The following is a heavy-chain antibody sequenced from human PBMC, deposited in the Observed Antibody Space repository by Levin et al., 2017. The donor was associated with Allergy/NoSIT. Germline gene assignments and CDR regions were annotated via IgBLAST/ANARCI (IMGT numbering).Heavy chain of an antibody. CDR1: GYTLTELS. Sequence: ASVKVSCKVSGYTLTELSFHWVRQAPGKGLEWMGGFDPDEGETIFAQNFEGRVTLTDDTSTDTAYMELSSLRSEDTAVYYGATEVGTGNRDAFDIWGQGTMVTVSS. D-gene: IGHD2-21*02. CDR3: ATEVGTGNRDAFDI. J-gene: IGHJ3*02. CDR2: FDPDEGET. V-gene: IGHV1-24*01.